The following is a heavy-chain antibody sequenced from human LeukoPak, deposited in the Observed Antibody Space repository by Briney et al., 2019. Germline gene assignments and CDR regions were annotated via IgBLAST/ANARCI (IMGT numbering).Heavy chain of an antibody. J-gene: IGHJ4*02. CDR1: GFTFSSYA. CDR2: ISGSGGST. V-gene: IGHV3-23*01. CDR3: AKDQGVYYDSSGYPLDW. D-gene: IGHD3-22*01. Sequence: GGSLRLSCAASGFTFSSYAMSWVRQAPGKGLEWVSAISGSGGSTYYADSVEGRFTISRDNSKNTLYLQMNSLRAEDTAVYYCAKDQGVYYDSSGYPLDWWGQGTLVTVSS.